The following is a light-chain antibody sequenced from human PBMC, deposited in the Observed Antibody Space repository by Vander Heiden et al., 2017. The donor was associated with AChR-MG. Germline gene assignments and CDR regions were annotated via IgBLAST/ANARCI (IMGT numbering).Light chain of an antibody. CDR3: QQYYRWPTIT. V-gene: IGKV3-15*01. Sequence: EIVMTQSPATLSVSPGERATLSCRASQSISNNLAWYQQKPGQAPRVLIYGASTRATGIPARFSGSGSGTEFTLTISSLQSEDFAVYYCQQYYRWPTITFGPGTKVDFK. J-gene: IGKJ3*01. CDR2: GAS. CDR1: QSISNN.